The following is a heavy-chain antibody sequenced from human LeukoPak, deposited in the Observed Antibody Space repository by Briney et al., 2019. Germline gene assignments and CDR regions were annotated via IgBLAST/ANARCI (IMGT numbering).Heavy chain of an antibody. CDR1: GFTFSSYS. Sequence: GGSLRLSCAASGFTFSSYSMTWVRQAPGKGLEWVSSISSSSSYIYYADSVKGRFTIPRDNAKNSLYLQMNSLRAEDTAVYYCARVGGTGNFDYWGQGTLVTVSS. D-gene: IGHD1-14*01. CDR2: ISSSSSYI. J-gene: IGHJ4*02. CDR3: ARVGGTGNFDY. V-gene: IGHV3-21*01.